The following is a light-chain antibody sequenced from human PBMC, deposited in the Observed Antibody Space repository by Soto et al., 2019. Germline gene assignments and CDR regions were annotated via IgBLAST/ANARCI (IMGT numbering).Light chain of an antibody. V-gene: IGKV3-20*01. Sequence: EIVLTQSPGTLSLSPGEKATLSCRASQSVRSNYLAWYQQRPGQAPRLLISGASSRATGIPERFSGSGSGTDFTLTISRLEPEDFAVYSCQQYGGSPPLYTFGQGTKLEIK. CDR2: GAS. CDR3: QQYGGSPPLYT. CDR1: QSVRSNY. J-gene: IGKJ2*01.